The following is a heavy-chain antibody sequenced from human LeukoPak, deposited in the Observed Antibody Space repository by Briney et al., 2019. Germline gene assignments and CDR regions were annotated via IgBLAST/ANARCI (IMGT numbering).Heavy chain of an antibody. D-gene: IGHD3-9*01. CDR1: GYTFTGYY. V-gene: IGHV1-2*02. J-gene: IGHJ4*02. CDR3: ARDAYYDILTGYDY. Sequence: ASVKVSCKASGYTFTGYYMHWVRQAPGQGLEWMGWINPNSGGTNYAQKFQGRVTMTRDTSISTAYMELSRLRSDDTAVYYCARDAYYDILTGYDYWGQGTLVTVSS. CDR2: INPNSGGT.